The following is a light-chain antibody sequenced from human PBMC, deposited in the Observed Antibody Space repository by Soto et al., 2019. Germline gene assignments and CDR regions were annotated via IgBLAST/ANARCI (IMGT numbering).Light chain of an antibody. CDR1: QSITSY. CDR3: QQYKSYSWT. J-gene: IGKJ1*01. V-gene: IGKV1-5*03. CDR2: QAS. Sequence: DIQMTQSPSTLSASVGDRVTITCRASQSITSYLAWYQQKPGIAPKLLIYQASSLETGVPSRFSGSGSGTEFTLTISSLQPDDFATYYCQQYKSYSWTFGQGTKVEMK.